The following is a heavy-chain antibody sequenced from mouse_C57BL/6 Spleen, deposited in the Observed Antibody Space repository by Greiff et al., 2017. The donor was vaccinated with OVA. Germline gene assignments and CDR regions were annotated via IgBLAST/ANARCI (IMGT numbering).Heavy chain of an antibody. CDR1: GFSLTSYG. J-gene: IGHJ1*03. CDR2: IWRGGST. Sequence: VQVVESGPGLVQPSQSLSITCTVSGFSLTSYGVHWVRQSPGKGLEWLGVIWRGGSTDYNAAFMSRLSITKDNSKSQVFFKMNSLQADDTAIYYCAKIYGSSEGYFDVWGTGTTVTVSS. CDR3: AKIYGSSEGYFDV. D-gene: IGHD1-1*01. V-gene: IGHV2-5*01.